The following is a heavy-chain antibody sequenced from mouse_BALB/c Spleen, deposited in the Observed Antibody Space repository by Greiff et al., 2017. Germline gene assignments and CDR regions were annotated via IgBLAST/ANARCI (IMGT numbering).Heavy chain of an antibody. V-gene: IGHV1-18*01. CDR3: EKGGYCSRHFDY. D-gene: IGHD1-1*01. CDR1: GYTFTDYN. Sequence: EVQLQQSGPELVKPGASVKIPCKASGYTFTDYNMDWVKQSHGKGLEWIGDINPNNGGTIYNQKFTDKDTLTVDKSSSTAYMEHRSLTSEETAVYDCEKGGYCSRHFDYWGQGTSHTVSS. J-gene: IGHJ2*02. CDR2: INPNNGGT.